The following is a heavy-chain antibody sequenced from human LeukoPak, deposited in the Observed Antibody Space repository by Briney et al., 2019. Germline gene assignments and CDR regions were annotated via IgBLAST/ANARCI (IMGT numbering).Heavy chain of an antibody. J-gene: IGHJ4*02. D-gene: IGHD3-10*01. CDR3: AKDQDPHSYGSGSYAPFDY. CDR2: ISGSGGST. Sequence: GGSLRLSCVASDFSFTTHAMGWVRQAPGKGLEWVSHISGSGGSTKYSGSVKGRFTISRDNSKNTLYLQINSLRADDTAVYYCAKDQDPHSYGSGSYAPFDYWGQGTLVTVSS. CDR1: DFSFTTHA. V-gene: IGHV3-23*01.